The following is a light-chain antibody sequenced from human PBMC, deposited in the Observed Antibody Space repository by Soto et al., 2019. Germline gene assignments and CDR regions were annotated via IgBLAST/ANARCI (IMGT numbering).Light chain of an antibody. J-gene: IGKJ1*01. V-gene: IGKV3-15*01. CDR3: QQYNDWPPKRT. CDR2: GAS. CDR1: QSITTN. Sequence: EVVMTQSPVTLSVSPGERATLSCRASQSITTNLAWYQQKPGQAPRLLIYGASTRATGVPARFSGSWSGTQFTLTISSLQSEDFALYYCQQYNDWPPKRTFGQGTRVDFK.